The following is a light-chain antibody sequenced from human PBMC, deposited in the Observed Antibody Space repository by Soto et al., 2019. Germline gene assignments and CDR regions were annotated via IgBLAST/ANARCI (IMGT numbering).Light chain of an antibody. CDR3: LQDHNYPRT. CDR2: GVS. V-gene: IGKV1-6*01. Sequence: AIQMTQSPSSLSASVGDRVTITCRASQDIRNELGWYQQKPGKAPKALIYGVSSLQSGVPSRFSGSGSGTXXXLXXSSMQPEDFATYXXLQDHNYPRTFGQGTKVEIK. J-gene: IGKJ1*01. CDR1: QDIRNE.